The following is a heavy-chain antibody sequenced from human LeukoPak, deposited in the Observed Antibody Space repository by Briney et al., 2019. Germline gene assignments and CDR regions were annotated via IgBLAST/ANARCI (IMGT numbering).Heavy chain of an antibody. J-gene: IGHJ4*02. D-gene: IGHD3-22*01. CDR2: IKQDGSEK. Sequence: GGSLRLSCAASGFTFSSYWMSWVRQAPGKGLEWVANIKQDGSEKYYVDSVKGRFTISRDNAKNSLYLQMNSLRAEDTAVYYCARGTYYYDSSGYVDYWGQGTLVTVSS. V-gene: IGHV3-7*04. CDR1: GFTFSSYW. CDR3: ARGTYYYDSSGYVDY.